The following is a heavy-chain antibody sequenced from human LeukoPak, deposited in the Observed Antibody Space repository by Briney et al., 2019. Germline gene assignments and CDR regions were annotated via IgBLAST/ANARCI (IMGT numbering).Heavy chain of an antibody. V-gene: IGHV4-59*08. CDR2: IYYSGST. Sequence: SETLSLTCTVSGGSISSYYWSWIRQPPGKGLEWIGYIYYSGSTYYNPSLKSRVTISVDTSKNQFSLKLSSVTAADTAVYYCARGGEVTSDAFDIWGQGTMVTVSS. D-gene: IGHD3-10*01. CDR1: GGSISSYY. J-gene: IGHJ3*02. CDR3: ARGGEVTSDAFDI.